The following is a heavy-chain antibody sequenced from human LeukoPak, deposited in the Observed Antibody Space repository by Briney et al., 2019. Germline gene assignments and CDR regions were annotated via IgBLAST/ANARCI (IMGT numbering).Heavy chain of an antibody. J-gene: IGHJ4*02. CDR3: AKASITMIVLDY. V-gene: IGHV3-30*18. Sequence: GGSLRLSCATSGFTFNNYGIARVRQAPGKGLEGVAVISYDGSNKYYADSVKGRFTISRDNSKNTLYLQMNSLRAEDTAVYYCAKASITMIVLDYWGQGTLVTVSS. CDR2: ISYDGSNK. CDR1: GFTFNNYG. D-gene: IGHD3-22*01.